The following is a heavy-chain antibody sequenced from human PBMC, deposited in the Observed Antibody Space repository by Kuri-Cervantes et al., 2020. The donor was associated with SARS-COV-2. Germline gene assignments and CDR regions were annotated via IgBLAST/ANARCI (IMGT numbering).Heavy chain of an antibody. CDR2: IYYSGST. D-gene: IGHD3-3*01. Sequence: SETLSLTCTVSGGSISSYYWSWIRQPPGKGLEWIGYIYYSGSTNYNPSLKSRVTISVDTSKNQFSLKLSSVTAADTAVYYCAQSGVAISGVVIGLSSYYAMDVWGQGTTVTVSS. J-gene: IGHJ6*02. CDR3: AQSGVAISGVVIGLSSYYAMDV. V-gene: IGHV4-59*08. CDR1: GGSISSYY.